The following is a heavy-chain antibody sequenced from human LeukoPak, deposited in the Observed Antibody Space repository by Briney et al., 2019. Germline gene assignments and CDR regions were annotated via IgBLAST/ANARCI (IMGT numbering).Heavy chain of an antibody. V-gene: IGHV1-69*04. J-gene: IGHJ6*02. Sequence: GASVKVSGKASGGTFSSYAISWVRQAPGQGLEWMGRIIPILGIANYAQKFQGRVTITADKSTSTAYMELSSLRSEDTAVYYCARGTVPARGSTEYYYYYYGMDVWGQGTTVTVSS. CDR1: GGTFSSYA. D-gene: IGHD2-2*01. CDR3: ARGTVPARGSTEYYYYYYGMDV. CDR2: IIPILGIA.